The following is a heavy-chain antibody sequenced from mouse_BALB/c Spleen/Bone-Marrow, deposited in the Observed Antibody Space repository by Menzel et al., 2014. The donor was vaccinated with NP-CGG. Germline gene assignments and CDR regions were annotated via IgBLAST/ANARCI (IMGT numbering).Heavy chain of an antibody. J-gene: IGHJ2*01. V-gene: IGHV2-9*02. CDR1: GFSLTSYG. Sequence: VKLVESGPGLVAPSQSLSIPCTVSGFSLTSYGVHWVRQPPGKGLEWLGVIWAGGSTNYNSALMSRLSISKDNSKSQVFLKMNSLQTDDTAMYYCARDYYGSQYYFDYWGQGTTLTVSS. CDR2: IWAGGST. CDR3: ARDYYGSQYYFDY. D-gene: IGHD1-1*01.